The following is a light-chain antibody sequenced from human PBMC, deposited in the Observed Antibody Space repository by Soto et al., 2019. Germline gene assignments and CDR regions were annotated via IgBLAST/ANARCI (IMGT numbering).Light chain of an antibody. CDR2: AAS. CDR3: VQHYTYPWT. CDR1: QGISSY. Sequence: DIQLTQSPSFLSASVGDRVTITCRASQGISSYLAWYQQKPGKAPKLLIYAASTLQSGVPSRFSGSGSGTEFTLTISSLQPEDFATYYCVQHYTYPWTFGQGTKVDIK. V-gene: IGKV1-9*01. J-gene: IGKJ1*01.